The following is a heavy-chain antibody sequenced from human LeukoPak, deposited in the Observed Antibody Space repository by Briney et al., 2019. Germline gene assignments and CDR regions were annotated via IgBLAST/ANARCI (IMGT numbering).Heavy chain of an antibody. D-gene: IGHD3-9*01. Sequence: GGSLRLSCAASGFTFSSFPMNWVRQAPGKGLEWLSHISAPTIIFYTDSVKGRFTISRDNAKNSLFLQMDSLTAEDTAVYYCVRAPGLPGRPKNPDYWGQGTLVTVSS. CDR1: GFTFSSFP. CDR3: VRAPGLPGRPKNPDY. CDR2: ISAPTII. J-gene: IGHJ4*02. V-gene: IGHV3-48*01.